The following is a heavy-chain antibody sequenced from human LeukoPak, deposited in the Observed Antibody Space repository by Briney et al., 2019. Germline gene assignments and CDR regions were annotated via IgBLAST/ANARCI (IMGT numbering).Heavy chain of an antibody. CDR3: ARVSGYSYGPTDY. D-gene: IGHD5-18*01. V-gene: IGHV4-31*03. CDR1: GDSINSGGYY. CDR2: IYHSGST. Sequence: SETLSLTCTVSGDSINSGGYYWSWIRQHPGKGLEWIGYIYHSGSTYYNPSLKSRVTISVDTSKNQFSLKVSSVTAADTAVYYCARVSGYSYGPTDYWGQGTLVTVSS. J-gene: IGHJ4*02.